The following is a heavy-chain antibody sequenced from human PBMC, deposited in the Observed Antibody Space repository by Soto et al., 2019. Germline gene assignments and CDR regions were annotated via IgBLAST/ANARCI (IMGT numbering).Heavy chain of an antibody. CDR3: ATFPRYFDWLPRLYYMDV. D-gene: IGHD3-9*01. J-gene: IGHJ6*03. V-gene: IGHV3-66*01. CDR1: GFTVSSNY. Sequence: GGSLRLSCAASGFTVSSNYMSWVRQAPGKGLEWVSVIYSGGSTYYADSVKGRFTISRDNSKNTLYLQMNSLRAEDTAVYYCATFPRYFDWLPRLYYMDVWGKGTTVTVSS. CDR2: IYSGGST.